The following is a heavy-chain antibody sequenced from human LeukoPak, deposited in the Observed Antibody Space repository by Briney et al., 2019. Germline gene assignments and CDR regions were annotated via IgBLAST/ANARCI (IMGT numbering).Heavy chain of an antibody. J-gene: IGHJ4*02. V-gene: IGHV3-9*01. D-gene: IGHD2-2*01. CDR2: ISWNSGII. CDR3: AKGGRYCSSTSCYGRFDY. Sequence: GGSLRLSCATSGFTFGSYAMTWVRQAPGKGLEWVSGISWNSGIIGYADSVKGRFTISRDNAKNSLYLQMNSLRAEDTALYYCAKGGRYCSSTSCYGRFDYWGQGTLVTVSS. CDR1: GFTFGSYA.